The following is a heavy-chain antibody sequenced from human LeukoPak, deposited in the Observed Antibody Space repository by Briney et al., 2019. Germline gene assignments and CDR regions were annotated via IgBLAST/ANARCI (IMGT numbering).Heavy chain of an antibody. D-gene: IGHD3-9*01. J-gene: IGHJ4*02. V-gene: IGHV3-23*01. Sequence: GGSLRLSCAASGFTFSSYAMSWARQAPGKGLEWVSAISGSGGSTYYADSAKGRFTISRDNSKNTLYLQMNSLRAEDTAVYYCAKLRYFDWSYFDYWGQGTLVTVSS. CDR2: ISGSGGST. CDR1: GFTFSSYA. CDR3: AKLRYFDWSYFDY.